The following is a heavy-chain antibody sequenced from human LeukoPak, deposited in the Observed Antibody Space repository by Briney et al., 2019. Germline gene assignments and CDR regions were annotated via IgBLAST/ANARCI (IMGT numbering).Heavy chain of an antibody. CDR1: GFTFSTYN. CDR3: AKDGSYYFDY. V-gene: IGHV3-23*01. J-gene: IGHJ4*02. CDR2: VGGTDGRT. Sequence: PGGSLRLSCAASGFTFSTYNMNWVRQAPGKGLEWVSAVGGTDGRTYYAAFVKGRFTIYRENSKNTLYLQMNSLRAEDTAVYYCAKDGSYYFDYWGQGTLVTVSS.